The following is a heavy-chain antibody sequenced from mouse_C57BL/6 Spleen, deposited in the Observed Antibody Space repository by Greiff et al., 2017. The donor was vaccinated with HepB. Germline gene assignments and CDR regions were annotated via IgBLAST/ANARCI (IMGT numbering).Heavy chain of an antibody. D-gene: IGHD2-4*01. V-gene: IGHV1-15*01. CDR1: GYTFTDYE. CDR3: TRSYDYGGRLYWYFDV. J-gene: IGHJ1*03. Sequence: QVQLKESGAELVRPGASVTLSCKASGYTFTDYEMHWVKQTPVHGLEWIGAIDPETGGTAYNQKFKGKAILTADKSSSTAYMELRSLTSEDSAVYYCTRSYDYGGRLYWYFDVWGTGTTVTVSS. CDR2: IDPETGGT.